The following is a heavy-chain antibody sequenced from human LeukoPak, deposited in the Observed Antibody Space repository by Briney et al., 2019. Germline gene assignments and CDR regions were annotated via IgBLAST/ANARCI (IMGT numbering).Heavy chain of an antibody. CDR3: ARDSNEHGGTYSVDY. CDR1: GYTFTSYD. D-gene: IGHD1-26*01. J-gene: IGHJ4*02. Sequence: ASVKVSCKASGYTFTSYDINWVRQATGQGLEWMGWMNPNSGNTGYAQKFQGRVTMTRNTSISTAYMELSSLRAEDTAVYYCARDSNEHGGTYSVDYWGQGTLVTVAS. CDR2: MNPNSGNT. V-gene: IGHV1-8*01.